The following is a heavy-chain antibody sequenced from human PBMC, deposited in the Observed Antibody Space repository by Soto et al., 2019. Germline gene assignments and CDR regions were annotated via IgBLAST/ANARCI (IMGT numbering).Heavy chain of an antibody. V-gene: IGHV3-21*01. CDR2: ISSSGSYI. CDR3: ARDKEIPSPSYFDY. D-gene: IGHD2-2*02. Sequence: PGGSLRLSCAASGFTFSSYSMNWVRQAPGKGLEWVSSISSSGSYIYYADSVKGRFTISRDNAKNSLYLQMNSLRAEDTAVYYCARDKEIPSPSYFDYWGQGTLVTVSS. CDR1: GFTFSSYS. J-gene: IGHJ4*02.